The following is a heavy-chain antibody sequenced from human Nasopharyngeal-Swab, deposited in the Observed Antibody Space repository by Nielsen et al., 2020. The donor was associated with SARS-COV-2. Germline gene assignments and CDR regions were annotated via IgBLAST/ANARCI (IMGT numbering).Heavy chain of an antibody. Sequence: ASVKVSCKASGYTFTSYDINWVRQATGQGLEWMGWMNPNSGNTGYAQKFQGRVTMTEDTSTDTAYMELSSLRSEDTAVYYCARVIKIYYDFPYFDYWGQGTLVTVSS. V-gene: IGHV1-8*01. CDR1: GYTFTSYD. CDR3: ARVIKIYYDFPYFDY. J-gene: IGHJ4*02. D-gene: IGHD3-22*01. CDR2: MNPNSGNT.